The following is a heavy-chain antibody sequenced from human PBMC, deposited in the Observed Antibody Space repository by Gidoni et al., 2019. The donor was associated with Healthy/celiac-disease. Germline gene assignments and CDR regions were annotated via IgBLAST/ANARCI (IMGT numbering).Heavy chain of an antibody. CDR3: ARDSEGLYDFWSGEDAFDI. V-gene: IGHV4-59*01. D-gene: IGHD3-3*01. CDR1: GGSISSYS. Sequence: QVQLQESGPGLVKPSATLSLTCTVSGGSISSYSWSWIRQPPGKGLEWIGYIYYSGSTNYNPSLKSRVTISVDTSKNQFSLKLSSVTAADTAVYYCARDSEGLYDFWSGEDAFDIWGQGTMVTVSS. CDR2: IYYSGST. J-gene: IGHJ3*02.